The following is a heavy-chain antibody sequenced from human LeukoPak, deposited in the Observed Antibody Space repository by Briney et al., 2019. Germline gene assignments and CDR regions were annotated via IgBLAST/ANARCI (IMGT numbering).Heavy chain of an antibody. CDR3: ANIFGGNSHRSDY. CDR2: IKTKTDGGTT. V-gene: IGHV3-15*01. Sequence: GGSLRLSCAASGFTFSSAWMSWVRQAPGQGLEWLGRIKTKTDGGTTDYAAPVKGRYTISRDDSKDTLYLQMNSLKSDDTAVYCCANIFGGNSHRSDYWGQGTLVTVSS. J-gene: IGHJ4*02. D-gene: IGHD4-23*01. CDR1: GFTFSSAW.